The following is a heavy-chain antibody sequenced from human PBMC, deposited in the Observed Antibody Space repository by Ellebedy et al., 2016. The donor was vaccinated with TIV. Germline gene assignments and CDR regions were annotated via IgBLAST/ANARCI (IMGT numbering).Heavy chain of an antibody. V-gene: IGHV4-59*08. J-gene: IGHJ6*02. Sequence: MPSETLSLTCSVSGGSITSYDWSWIRQPPGKGLEWVGYFYHTGGTNYSPSLKSPVIMSVDTSKNQFSLKLSSVTAADTAVYYCARRGSGSPESYYGMDVWGQGTTVTVSS. CDR2: FYHTGGT. D-gene: IGHD3-10*01. CDR1: GGSITSYD. CDR3: ARRGSGSPESYYGMDV.